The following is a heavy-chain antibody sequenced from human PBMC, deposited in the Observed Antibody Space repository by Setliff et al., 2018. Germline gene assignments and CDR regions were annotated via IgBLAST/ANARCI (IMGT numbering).Heavy chain of an antibody. CDR2: INPSGGST. Sequence: ASVKVSCKASGYTFTSYYMHWVRQAPGQGLEWMGIINPSGGSTSYAQKFQGRVTMTRDTSTSTVYMELSSLRSEDTAVYYCATYSSGWYDRRHYYYGMDVWGQGTTVTVSS. CDR1: GYTFTSYY. V-gene: IGHV1-46*01. J-gene: IGHJ6*02. D-gene: IGHD6-19*01. CDR3: ATYSSGWYDRRHYYYGMDV.